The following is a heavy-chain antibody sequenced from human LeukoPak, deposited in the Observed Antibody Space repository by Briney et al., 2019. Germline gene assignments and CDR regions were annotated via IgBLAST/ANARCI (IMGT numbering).Heavy chain of an antibody. Sequence: PGGSLRLSCAASGFTFSSYWMSWVRQAPGKGLEWVANIKQDGSEKYYVDSVKGRFTICRDNAKNSLYLQMNSLRAEDTAVYYCARDGPNIVLMVYALYYYYYGMDVWGQGTTVTVSS. D-gene: IGHD2-8*01. V-gene: IGHV3-7*01. CDR2: IKQDGSEK. CDR1: GFTFSSYW. J-gene: IGHJ6*02. CDR3: ARDGPNIVLMVYALYYYYYGMDV.